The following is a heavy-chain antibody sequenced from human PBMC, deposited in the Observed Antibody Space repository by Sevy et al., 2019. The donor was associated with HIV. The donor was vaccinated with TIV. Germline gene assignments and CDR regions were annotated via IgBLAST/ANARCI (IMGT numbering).Heavy chain of an antibody. Sequence: GGSLRLSCAASGFTFSDYYMSWIRQAPGKGLEWISYISGSDDAIYYADSVKGRFTISRDNAKNSLYLQMNSLRAEDTAGYYCARDHVKDGDLGDYYYYAMDVWGQGTTVTVSS. CDR1: GFTFSDYY. CDR2: ISGSDDAI. J-gene: IGHJ6*02. V-gene: IGHV3-11*01. CDR3: ARDHVKDGDLGDYYYYAMDV. D-gene: IGHD4-17*01.